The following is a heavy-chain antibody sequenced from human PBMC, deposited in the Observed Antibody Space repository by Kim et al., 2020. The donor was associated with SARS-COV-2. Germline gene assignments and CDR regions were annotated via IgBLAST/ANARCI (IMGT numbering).Heavy chain of an antibody. V-gene: IGHV1-69*10. J-gene: IGHJ3*01. Sequence: SVKVSCKASGYTFTSYAISWVRQAPGQGLEWMGGIIAIHGKTNYAQKFQGRVTITADASTSTAYMELRSLRSEDTAVYYFARDGGGGMHFHFYARGVWG. CDR3: ARDGGGGMHFHFYARGV. CDR2: IIAIHGKT. D-gene: IGHD2-15*01. CDR1: GYTFTSYA.